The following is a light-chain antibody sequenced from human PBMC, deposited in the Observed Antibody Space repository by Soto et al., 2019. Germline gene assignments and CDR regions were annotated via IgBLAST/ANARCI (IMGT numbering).Light chain of an antibody. CDR3: NSYTSSSTHV. Sequence: QSALTQPASVSASPGQSITISCTGTSSDVGGYNYVSWYQQHPGKAPKLMIYDVSNRPSGVSDRFSGSKSGNTASLTISGLQAEYEADYYCNSYTSSSTHVFGTGTKLTVL. V-gene: IGLV2-14*01. CDR1: SSDVGGYNY. J-gene: IGLJ1*01. CDR2: DVS.